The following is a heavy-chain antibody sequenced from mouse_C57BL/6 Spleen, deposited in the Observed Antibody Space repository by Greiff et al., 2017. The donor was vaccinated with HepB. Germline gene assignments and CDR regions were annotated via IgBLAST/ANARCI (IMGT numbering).Heavy chain of an antibody. CDR2: IYPGSGST. Sequence: QVQLQQPGAELVKPGASVTMSCKASGYTFISYWITWVKQRPGQGLEWIGDIYPGSGSTNYNEKFKSKATLTVDTSSSTAYMQLSSLTSEDSAVYYCARSNSNYGGYWGQGTTLTVSS. CDR1: GYTFISYW. D-gene: IGHD2-5*01. J-gene: IGHJ2*01. V-gene: IGHV1-55*01. CDR3: ARSNSNYGGY.